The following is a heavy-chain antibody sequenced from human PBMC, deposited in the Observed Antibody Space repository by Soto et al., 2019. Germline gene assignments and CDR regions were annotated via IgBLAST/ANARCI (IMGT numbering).Heavy chain of an antibody. Sequence: EVQLVESGGGLVKPGGSLRLSCTGSGFPFSAYNINWVRQAPGKVLEWVSSITVGSSHIYQPNSIKGRFTISRDAAKNSVYLQIDSLRDEDAALYYCSRSPEVGVRGAYWGQGTLVTVSS. D-gene: IGHD3-16*01. CDR3: SRSPEVGVRGAY. J-gene: IGHJ1*01. V-gene: IGHV3-21*01. CDR2: ITVGSSHI. CDR1: GFPFSAYN.